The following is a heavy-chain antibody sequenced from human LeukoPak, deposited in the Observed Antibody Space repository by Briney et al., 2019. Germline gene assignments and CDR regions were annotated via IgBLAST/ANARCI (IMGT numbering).Heavy chain of an antibody. CDR2: IYYSGST. Sequence: SETLSLTCTVSGGSISSYYWSWIRQPPGKGLGWIGYIYYSGSTNYNPSLKSRVTISVDTSKNQFSLKLSSVTAADTAVYYCARSRAGTDYWGQGTLVTVSS. CDR3: ARSRAGTDY. CDR1: GGSISSYY. V-gene: IGHV4-59*01. J-gene: IGHJ4*02. D-gene: IGHD1-26*01.